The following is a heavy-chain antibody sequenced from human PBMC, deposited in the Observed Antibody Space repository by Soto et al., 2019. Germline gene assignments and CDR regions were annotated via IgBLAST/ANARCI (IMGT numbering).Heavy chain of an antibody. CDR2: IKSKVDGETT. CDR3: AADVPSQGRGEFDY. V-gene: IGHV3-15*07. J-gene: IGHJ4*02. CDR1: GFTFSSAW. Sequence: EVQLVESGGGLVKSGGSLRVSCAASGFTFSSAWMTWVRQAPGTGLEWVGRIKSKVDGETTDYAAPVKGRLTISRDDSESTLYLQMNSLKSEDTAVYYCAADVPSQGRGEFDYWGQGILVTVSS.